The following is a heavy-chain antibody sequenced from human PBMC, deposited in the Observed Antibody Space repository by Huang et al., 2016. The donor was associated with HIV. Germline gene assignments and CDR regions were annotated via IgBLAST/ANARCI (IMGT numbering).Heavy chain of an antibody. D-gene: IGHD3-22*01. CDR1: GFDFSKYS. V-gene: IGHV3-48*01. CDR2: ISGTSSNI. J-gene: IGHJ4*02. Sequence: EVQLVESGGALVQPGGSLKLACVVSGFDFSKYSMNGVRQASRKGLEWVSYISGTSSNIYYADSVKVRFTISRDNAKNSVFLQMRSLRAEDTALYYCARTEMEYYYGSSGYYPDYWGQGTQVTVSS. CDR3: ARTEMEYYYGSSGYYPDY.